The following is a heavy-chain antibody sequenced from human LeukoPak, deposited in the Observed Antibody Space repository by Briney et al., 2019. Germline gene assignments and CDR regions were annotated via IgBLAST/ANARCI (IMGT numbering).Heavy chain of an antibody. CDR2: IKQDGSEK. CDR3: ARDQSYDFWSGYYSYYGMDV. J-gene: IGHJ6*02. Sequence: GGSLRLSCAASGFTFSSNWMSWVRQAPGKGLEWVANIKQDGSEKYYVDSVKGRFTISRDNAKNSLYLQMNSLRAEDTAVYYCARDQSYDFWSGYYSYYGMDVWGQGTTVTVSS. CDR1: GFTFSSNW. V-gene: IGHV3-7*01. D-gene: IGHD3-3*01.